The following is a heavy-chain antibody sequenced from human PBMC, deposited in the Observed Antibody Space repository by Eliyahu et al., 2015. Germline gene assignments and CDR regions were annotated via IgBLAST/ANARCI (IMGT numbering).Heavy chain of an antibody. J-gene: IGHJ5*02. CDR3: ASLIAGADTGGRFDP. D-gene: IGHD6-19*01. Sequence: QVQLEQWGAGLLKPSETLSLTCVXYGGSFSTYYWSWIRQPPGEGLEWIGEISHSGTTTYNPSLKSRVTISVGTSKNQFSLRLNSVTAADTAVYYCASLIAGADTGGRFDPWGQGTRVTVSS. CDR1: GGSFSTYY. CDR2: ISHSGTT. V-gene: IGHV4-34*01.